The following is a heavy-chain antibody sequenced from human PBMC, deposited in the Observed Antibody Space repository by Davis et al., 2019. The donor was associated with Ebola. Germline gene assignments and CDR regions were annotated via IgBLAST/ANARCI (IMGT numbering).Heavy chain of an antibody. J-gene: IGHJ4*02. D-gene: IGHD5-18*01. CDR3: AKELQRGYSLGGIFGY. V-gene: IGHV3-7*03. CDR1: GFTFSSYW. CDR2: IKQDGSEK. Sequence: GGSLRLSCAASGFTFSSYWMSWVRQAPGKGLEWVANIKQDGSEKYYVDSVKGRFTISRDNAKNSLYLQMNSLRAEDTAVYYCAKELQRGYSLGGIFGYWGQGTLVTVSS.